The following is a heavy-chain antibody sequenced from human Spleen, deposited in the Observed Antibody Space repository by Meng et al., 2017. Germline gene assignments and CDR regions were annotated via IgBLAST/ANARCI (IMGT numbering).Heavy chain of an antibody. Sequence: GESLKISCAASGFTFSSYWMHWVRQAPGKGLVWVSRINSDGSSTSYADSVKGRFTISRDNAKNTLYLQMNSLKAEDTAVYYCARELYSYGTSRYYYGMDVWGQGTTVTVSS. CDR3: ARELYSYGTSRYYYGMDV. CDR1: GFTFSSYW. J-gene: IGHJ6*02. CDR2: INSDGSST. D-gene: IGHD5-18*01. V-gene: IGHV3-74*01.